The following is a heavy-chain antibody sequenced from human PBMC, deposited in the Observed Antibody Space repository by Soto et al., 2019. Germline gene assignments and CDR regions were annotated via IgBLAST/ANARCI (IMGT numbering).Heavy chain of an antibody. Sequence: GESLKISCKGSGYTLTGYWIGWVRQMPGKGLEWMGIINPGDSDTRYSPSFQGQVTISVDKSIGTAYLRWSSLKASDTAMYYCARLGGEDYYAMDVWGQWTTVTVSS. J-gene: IGHJ6*02. CDR3: ARLGGEDYYAMDV. V-gene: IGHV5-51*01. CDR2: INPGDSDT. D-gene: IGHD3-16*01. CDR1: GYTLTGYW.